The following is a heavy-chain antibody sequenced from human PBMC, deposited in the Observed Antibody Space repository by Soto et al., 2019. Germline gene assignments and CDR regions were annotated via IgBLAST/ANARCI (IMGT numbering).Heavy chain of an antibody. D-gene: IGHD3-22*01. CDR3: ARLGYFYERGGAYYFDY. V-gene: IGHV4-4*02. CDR1: GGSISSINW. Sequence: SETLSLTCAVSGGSISSINWWSWVRQPPGKGLEWIGEIYHSGSTNYNPSLKSRVTISVDKSKNQFSLKLSSVTAADTAVYFCARLGYFYERGGAYYFDYWGQGTLVTSP. CDR2: IYHSGST. J-gene: IGHJ4*02.